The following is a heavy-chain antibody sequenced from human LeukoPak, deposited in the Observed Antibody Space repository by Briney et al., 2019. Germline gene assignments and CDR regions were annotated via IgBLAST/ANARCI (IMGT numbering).Heavy chain of an antibody. CDR3: ARVGQALTLDY. CDR1: GGSISSYY. CDR2: IYTSGST. V-gene: IGHV4-4*07. Sequence: SETLSLTCSVSGGSISSYYWSWIRQPAGKGLEWIGRIYTSGSTNYNPSLKSRVTMSVDTSNNQFSLKLSSVTAADTAVYYCARVGQALTLDYWGQGTLVTVSS. J-gene: IGHJ4*02.